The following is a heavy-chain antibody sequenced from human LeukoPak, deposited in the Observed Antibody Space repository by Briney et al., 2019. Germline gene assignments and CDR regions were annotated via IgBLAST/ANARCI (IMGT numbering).Heavy chain of an antibody. J-gene: IGHJ2*01. V-gene: IGHV6-1*01. D-gene: IGHD1-26*01. Sequence: SQTLSLTCAISGDSVSSNSAAWNWIRQSPSRGLEWLGRTYYRSKWYNDYAVSVKSRIIINPDTSKNQFSLQLSSVTPEDTAVYYCARGEWKLLSPYRYFDLWGRGTLVTVSS. CDR3: ARGEWKLLSPYRYFDL. CDR1: GDSVSSNSAA. CDR2: TYYRSKWYN.